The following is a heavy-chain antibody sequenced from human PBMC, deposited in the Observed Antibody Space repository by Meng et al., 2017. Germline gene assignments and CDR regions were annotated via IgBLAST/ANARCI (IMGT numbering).Heavy chain of an antibody. CDR3: AKHITGTSSFDY. CDR1: GFTFSSYA. D-gene: IGHD1-7*01. V-gene: IGHV3-30*07. CDR2: ISYDGSNK. Sequence: GQWVAFGGGVVKPGRSLRLLCAASGFTFSSYAMHWVRQAPGKGLEGVAVISYDGSNKYYADSVKGRFTISRDNSKNTLYLQMNSLRAEDTAVYYCAKHITGTSSFDYWGQGTLVTVSS. J-gene: IGHJ4*02.